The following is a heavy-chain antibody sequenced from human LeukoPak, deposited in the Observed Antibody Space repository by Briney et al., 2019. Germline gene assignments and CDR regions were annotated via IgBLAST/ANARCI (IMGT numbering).Heavy chain of an antibody. CDR1: GFTFSNAW. V-gene: IGHV3-15*01. CDR2: IKSKTDGGTT. J-gene: IGHJ4*02. D-gene: IGHD5-12*01. CDR3: TTVPGYSGYDFSLNYFDY. Sequence: GGSLRLSCAASGFTFSNAWMSWVRQAPGKGLEWVGRIKSKTDGGTTDYAAPVKGRFTISRDDSKNTLYLQMNSLKTEDTAVYYCTTVPGYSGYDFSLNYFDYWGQGTLVTVSS.